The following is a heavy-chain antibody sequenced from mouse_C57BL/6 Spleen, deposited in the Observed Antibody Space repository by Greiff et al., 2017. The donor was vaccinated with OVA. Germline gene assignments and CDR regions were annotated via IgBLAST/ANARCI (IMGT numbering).Heavy chain of an antibody. J-gene: IGHJ1*03. V-gene: IGHV5-4*01. CDR3: AREDYYGSSSYWYFDV. CDR2: ISDGGSYT. CDR1: GFTFSSYA. D-gene: IGHD1-1*01. Sequence: EVKLEESGGGLVKPGGSLKLSCAASGFTFSSYAMSWVRQTPEKRLEWVATISDGGSYTYYPDNVKGRFTISRDNAKNNLYLQMSHLKSEDTAMYYCAREDYYGSSSYWYFDVWGTGTTVTVSS.